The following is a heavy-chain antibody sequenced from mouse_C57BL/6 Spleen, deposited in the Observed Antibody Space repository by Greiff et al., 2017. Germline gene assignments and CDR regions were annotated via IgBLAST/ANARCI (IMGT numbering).Heavy chain of an antibody. CDR3: ARHYGYDGVYFDV. V-gene: IGHV5-17*01. CDR1: GFTFSDYG. CDR2: ISSGSSTI. J-gene: IGHJ1*03. D-gene: IGHD2-2*01. Sequence: EVKLVESGGGLVKPGGSLKLSCAASGFTFSDYGMHWVRQAPEKGLEWVAYISSGSSTIYYADTVKGRFTISRDNAKNTLFLPMTSLRSEDTAMYYCARHYGYDGVYFDVWGTGTTVTVSS.